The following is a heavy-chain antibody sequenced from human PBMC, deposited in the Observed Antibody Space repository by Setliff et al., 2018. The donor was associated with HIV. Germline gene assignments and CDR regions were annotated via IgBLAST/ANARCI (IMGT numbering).Heavy chain of an antibody. J-gene: IGHJ4*02. CDR1: GFNFSNTW. Sequence: PGGSLRLSCAASGFNFSNTWMNWVRQAPGKGLEWVGRIKTKADGGTADYAAPVKGRFTISRDDSKNTLYLQMNGLQTEDTAVYYCRSQVGDNSFWSGIVTWGQGTLVTVSS. V-gene: IGHV3-15*07. CDR2: IKTKADGGTA. D-gene: IGHD3-3*01. CDR3: RSQVGDNSFWSGIVT.